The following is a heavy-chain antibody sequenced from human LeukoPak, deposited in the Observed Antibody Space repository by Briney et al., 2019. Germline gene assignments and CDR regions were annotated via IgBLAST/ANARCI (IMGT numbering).Heavy chain of an antibody. CDR1: DDSFSCHY. CDR3: ARDPTTVTKGFDI. J-gene: IGHJ3*02. CDR2: ISYIGST. D-gene: IGHD4-17*01. Sequence: PSETLSLTCTVSDDSFSCHYWTWIRQPPPKGLEWMGSISYIGSTNYNPFLKSRVTISVDTSKNQFSLKVSSVTAADTAVYYCARDPTTVTKGFDIWGQGTLVTVSS. V-gene: IGHV4-59*11.